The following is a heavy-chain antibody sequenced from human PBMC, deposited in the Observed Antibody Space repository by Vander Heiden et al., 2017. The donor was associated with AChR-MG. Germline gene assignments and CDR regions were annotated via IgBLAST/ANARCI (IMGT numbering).Heavy chain of an antibody. Sequence: EVQLLEPGGGLVQPGGSLRLSCAASGFTFSSYAMSWVRQAPGKGLEWVSAISGSGGSTYYADSVKGRFTISRDNSKNTLYLQMNSLRAEDTAVYYCAKDRDSSSWYAPDAFDIWGQGTMVTVSS. CDR2: ISGSGGST. CDR3: AKDRDSSSWYAPDAFDI. J-gene: IGHJ3*02. CDR1: GFTFSSYA. V-gene: IGHV3-23*01. D-gene: IGHD6-13*01.